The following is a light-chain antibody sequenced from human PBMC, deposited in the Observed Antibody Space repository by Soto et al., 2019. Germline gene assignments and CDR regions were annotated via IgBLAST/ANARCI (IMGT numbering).Light chain of an antibody. CDR1: SSDVGGYNY. V-gene: IGLV2-8*01. Sequence: QLVLTQPPSASGSPGQSVTISCTGTSSDVGGYNYVSWYQQHPGKAPKLMIYEVIKRPSGVPDRFSGSRSGNTASLTVSGLQAEDEADYYCTSYAGSNIPVFGGGTKLTVL. CDR2: EVI. CDR3: TSYAGSNIPV. J-gene: IGLJ2*01.